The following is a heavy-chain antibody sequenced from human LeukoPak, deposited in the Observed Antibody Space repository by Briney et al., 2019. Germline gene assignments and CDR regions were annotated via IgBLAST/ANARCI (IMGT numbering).Heavy chain of an antibody. CDR2: IYYSGST. Sequence: SETLSLTCTVSGGSISSYYWSWIRQPPGKGLEWIGYIYYSGSTNYNPSLKSRVTISVDTSENQFSLKLSSVTAADTAVYYCARVSGYSYGLFDYWGQGTLVTVSS. D-gene: IGHD5-18*01. CDR3: ARVSGYSYGLFDY. CDR1: GGSISSYY. V-gene: IGHV4-59*01. J-gene: IGHJ4*02.